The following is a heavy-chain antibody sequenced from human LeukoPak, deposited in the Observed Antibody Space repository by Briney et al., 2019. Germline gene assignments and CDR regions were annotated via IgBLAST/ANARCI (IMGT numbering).Heavy chain of an antibody. CDR1: GGSISSYY. J-gene: IGHJ5*02. Sequence: SETLSLTCTVSGGSISSYYWSWIRQPAGKGLEWIGRIYTSGSTHYNPSLKSRVTMSVDTSKNQFSLKLSSVTAADTAVYYCARDRVHYCSSTSCYGGWWFDPWGQGTLVTVSS. CDR2: IYTSGST. D-gene: IGHD2-2*01. CDR3: ARDRVHYCSSTSCYGGWWFDP. V-gene: IGHV4-4*07.